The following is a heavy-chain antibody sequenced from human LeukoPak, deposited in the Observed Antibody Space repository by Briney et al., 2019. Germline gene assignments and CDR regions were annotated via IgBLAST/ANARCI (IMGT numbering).Heavy chain of an antibody. CDR1: GFTFSSYS. CDR2: ISSSSSYI. Sequence: GGSLRLSCAASGFTFSSYSMNWVRQAPGKGLEWVSSISSSSSYIYYADSVKGRFTISRDNAKNSLYLQMNSLRAEDTAVYYCAREGPRISSTSSHNRFDPWGQGTLVTVPS. V-gene: IGHV3-21*01. J-gene: IGHJ5*02. D-gene: IGHD2-2*01. CDR3: AREGPRISSTSSHNRFDP.